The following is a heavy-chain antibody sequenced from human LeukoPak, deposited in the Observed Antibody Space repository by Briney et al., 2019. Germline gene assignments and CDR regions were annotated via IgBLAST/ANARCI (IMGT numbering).Heavy chain of an antibody. Sequence: SETLSLTCAVYGGSFSGYYWSWIRQPPGKGLEWIGEINHSGSTNYNPSLKSRVTISVDTSKNQFSLKLSSVTAADTAVYYCARNPRGRWFDYWGQGTLVTVSS. CDR3: ARNPRGRWFDY. V-gene: IGHV4-34*01. CDR2: INHSGST. D-gene: IGHD3-16*01. J-gene: IGHJ4*02. CDR1: GGSFSGYY.